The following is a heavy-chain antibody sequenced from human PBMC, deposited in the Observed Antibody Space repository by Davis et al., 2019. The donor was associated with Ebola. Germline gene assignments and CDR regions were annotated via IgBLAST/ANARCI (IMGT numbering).Heavy chain of an antibody. CDR2: ISSSSSYI. CDR1: GFTFSSYE. V-gene: IGHV3-21*01. CDR3: ARFYGDYVGAFDI. D-gene: IGHD4-17*01. J-gene: IGHJ3*02. Sequence: PGGSLRLSCAASGFTFSSYEMNWVRQAPGKGLEWVSSISSSSSYIYYADSVKGRFTISRDNAKNSLYLQMNSLRAEDTAVYYCARFYGDYVGAFDIWGQGTMVTVSS.